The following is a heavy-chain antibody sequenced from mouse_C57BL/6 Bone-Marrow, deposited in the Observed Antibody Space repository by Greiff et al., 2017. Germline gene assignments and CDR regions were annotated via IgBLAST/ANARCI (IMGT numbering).Heavy chain of an antibody. CDR1: GYTFTNYW. Sequence: QVQLQQPGAELVRPGTSVKLSCKASGYTFTNYWMHWVKQRPGQGLEWIGVIDPSDSYTTYNQKFKGKATLTVDTSSSTAYMQLSSLTSEDSAVYYCASTVFAYWGQGTLVTVSA. CDR3: ASTVFAY. J-gene: IGHJ3*01. V-gene: IGHV1-59*01. CDR2: IDPSDSYT.